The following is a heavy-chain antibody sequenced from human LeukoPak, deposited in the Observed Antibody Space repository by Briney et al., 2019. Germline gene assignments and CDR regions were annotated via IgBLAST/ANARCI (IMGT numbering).Heavy chain of an antibody. V-gene: IGHV3-7*01. D-gene: IGHD1-7*01. Sequence: PGGSLRLSCAASGFTFTNYWMTWVRQAPGKGPEWVANIRQDGSETNYVDSVRGRFTIARDNTKNSQYLQMTSLRGEDTAVYYCASRAGKPGNTPWCFDYWGQGALVTVSS. CDR3: ASRAGKPGNTPWCFDY. CDR1: GFTFTNYW. J-gene: IGHJ4*02. CDR2: IRQDGSET.